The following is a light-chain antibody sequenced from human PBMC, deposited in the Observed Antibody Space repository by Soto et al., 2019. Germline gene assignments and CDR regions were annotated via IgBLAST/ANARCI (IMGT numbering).Light chain of an antibody. Sequence: EIVLTQSPATLSLSPGERATLSCRASQSVSRYLAWYQQKLGLAPRLLIYDASNRATGIPARFSGSGSGTDLTLTISSLEPEDFAVYYCQQRRDWPLTFGGGTKV. CDR3: QQRRDWPLT. J-gene: IGKJ4*01. CDR1: QSVSRY. V-gene: IGKV3-11*01. CDR2: DAS.